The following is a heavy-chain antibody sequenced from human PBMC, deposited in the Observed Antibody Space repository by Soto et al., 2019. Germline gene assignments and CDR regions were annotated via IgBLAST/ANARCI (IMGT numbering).Heavy chain of an antibody. J-gene: IGHJ6*02. Sequence: QVQLVHSGAEVKKPGSSVKVSCKASGGTFSSYAISWVRQARGQVLEWMGGIIPIFGTANYAQKFQGRVTITADESTSTASMELSSRRSEGTAVYYCASWGAPMAARPDYYYYGMDVWGQGTTVTVSS. CDR2: IIPIFGTA. V-gene: IGHV1-69*01. CDR1: GGTFSSYA. D-gene: IGHD6-6*01. CDR3: ASWGAPMAARPDYYYYGMDV.